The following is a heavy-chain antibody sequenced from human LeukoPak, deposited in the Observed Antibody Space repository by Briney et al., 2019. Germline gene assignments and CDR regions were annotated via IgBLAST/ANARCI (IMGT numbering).Heavy chain of an antibody. Sequence: GGSLRLSCAASGFTFSDYGLTWVRQAPGKGLEWVSGISASGGSTYYADSVKGRFTISRDNSKNTLYLQMNSLRAEDTAVYYCAELGITMIGGVWGKGTTVTISS. V-gene: IGHV3-23*01. CDR2: ISASGGST. CDR3: AELGITMIGGV. J-gene: IGHJ6*04. D-gene: IGHD3-10*02. CDR1: GFTFSDYG.